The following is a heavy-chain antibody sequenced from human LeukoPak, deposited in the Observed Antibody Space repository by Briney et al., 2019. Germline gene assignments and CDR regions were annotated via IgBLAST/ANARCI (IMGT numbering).Heavy chain of an antibody. V-gene: IGHV4-30-4*01. J-gene: IGHJ4*02. Sequence: SETLSLTCTVSGGSISSGDYYWSWIRQPPGKGLEWIGYIYYSGSTYYNPSLKSRVTISVDTSKNQFSLKLSSVTAADTAVYYCARAVVPYLSSTSCYFDYWGQGTLVTVSS. D-gene: IGHD2-2*01. CDR3: ARAVVPYLSSTSCYFDY. CDR2: IYYSGST. CDR1: GGSISSGDYY.